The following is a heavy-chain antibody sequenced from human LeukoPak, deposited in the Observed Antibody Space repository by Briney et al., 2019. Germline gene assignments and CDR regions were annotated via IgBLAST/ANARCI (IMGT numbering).Heavy chain of an antibody. CDR1: GGSVNSGRFF. V-gene: IGHV4-61*01. J-gene: IGHJ4*02. CDR3: ARARWLRRTGFDY. D-gene: IGHD5-12*01. CDR2: VFYSGST. Sequence: PSETLSLTCSVSGGSVNSGRFFWSWIRQPPGKGPEWIGYVFYSGSTVYHPSLKSRVTMSIDTSTNQFFLELTSVTAADTAVYYCARARWLRRTGFDYWGQGTLVTVSS.